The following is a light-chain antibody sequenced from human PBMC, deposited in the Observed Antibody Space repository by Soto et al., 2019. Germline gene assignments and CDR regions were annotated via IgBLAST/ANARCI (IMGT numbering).Light chain of an antibody. V-gene: IGKV3-11*01. CDR3: HQRSDWPLT. J-gene: IGKJ4*01. CDR1: QSVSSY. Sequence: EVVVTQSKGTLSFSPGERATLSCRASQSVSSYLAWFQQKPGQAPRLLIYDTSNRATGIPARFSGSGSGTDFTLTITSLEPEDFAIYYCHQRSDWPLTCGGGTKGE. CDR2: DTS.